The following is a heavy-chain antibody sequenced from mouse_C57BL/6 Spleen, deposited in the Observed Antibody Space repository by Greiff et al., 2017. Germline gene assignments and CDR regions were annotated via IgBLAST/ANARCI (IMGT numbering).Heavy chain of an antibody. D-gene: IGHD3-1*01. CDR1: GYTFTDYE. Sequence: VQLQQSGAELVRPGASVTLSCKASGYTFTDYEMHWVKQTPVHGLEWIGAIDPETGGTAYNQKFKGKAILTADKSSSTAYMELRSLTSEDSAVXYCTSGPARAMDYWGQGTSVTVSS. CDR3: TSGPARAMDY. J-gene: IGHJ4*01. V-gene: IGHV1-15*01. CDR2: IDPETGGT.